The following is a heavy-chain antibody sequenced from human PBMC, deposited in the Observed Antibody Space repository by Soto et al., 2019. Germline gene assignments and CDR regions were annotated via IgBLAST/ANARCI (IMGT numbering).Heavy chain of an antibody. Sequence: QLQLQESGSGLVKPSQTLSLTCAVSGGSISSGGYSWSWIRQPPGKGLEWIGSIYHSGSTYYNPSLKSRVTISVDRSKNQFPLKLSSGTAADTAVYYCARDIRMGRGVSILRRGMDVWGQVTTVTVSS. CDR1: GGSISSGGYS. CDR2: IYHSGST. D-gene: IGHD3-10*01. J-gene: IGHJ6*01. V-gene: IGHV4-30-2*01. CDR3: ARDIRMGRGVSILRRGMDV.